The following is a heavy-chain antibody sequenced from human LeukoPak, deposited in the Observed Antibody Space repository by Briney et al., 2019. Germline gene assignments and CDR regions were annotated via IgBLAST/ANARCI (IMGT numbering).Heavy chain of an antibody. D-gene: IGHD3-9*01. CDR1: GYTFNSYG. J-gene: IGHJ4*02. CDR3: ARVAHNYDLLTGYYPYLDYFDF. V-gene: IGHV1-18*01. Sequence: GASVKVSCKASGYTFNSYGISWVRQAPGQGLEWMAWISAYNGKTNYAQKFQGRGTMTTDRSTSTAYMELRSLTSDDTAVYYCARVAHNYDLLTGYYPYLDYFDFWGQGTLVTVSS. CDR2: ISAYNGKT.